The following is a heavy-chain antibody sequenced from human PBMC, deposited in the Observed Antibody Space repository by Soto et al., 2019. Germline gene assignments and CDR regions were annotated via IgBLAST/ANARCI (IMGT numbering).Heavy chain of an antibody. CDR3: ARGAVVVVAATGDLDY. Sequence: QVQLVESGGGVVQPGRSLRLSCAASGFTFSSYGMHWVRQAPGKGLEWVAVIWYDGSNKYYADSVKGRFTISRDNSKNTLYLQMNSLRAEDTAVYYCARGAVVVVAATGDLDYWGQGTLVTVSS. CDR2: IWYDGSNK. CDR1: GFTFSSYG. J-gene: IGHJ4*02. V-gene: IGHV3-33*01. D-gene: IGHD2-15*01.